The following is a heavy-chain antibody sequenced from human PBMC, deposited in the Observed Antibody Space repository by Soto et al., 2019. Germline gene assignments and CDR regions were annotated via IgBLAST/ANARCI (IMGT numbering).Heavy chain of an antibody. V-gene: IGHV3-30-3*01. CDR1: GFTFSSYA. D-gene: IGHD6-13*01. CDR2: ISYDGSNK. Sequence: GGSLRLSCAASGFTFSSYAMHWVRQAPGKGLEWVAVISYDGSNKYYADSVKGRFTISRDNSKNTLYLQMNSLRAEDTAVYYCARDRIAAAGTGYYYGMDVWGQGTTVTVSS. J-gene: IGHJ6*02. CDR3: ARDRIAAAGTGYYYGMDV.